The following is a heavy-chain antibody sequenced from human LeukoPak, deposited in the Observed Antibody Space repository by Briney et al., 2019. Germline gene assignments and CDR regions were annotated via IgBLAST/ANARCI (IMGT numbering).Heavy chain of an antibody. CDR2: ISAYNGNT. J-gene: IGHJ1*01. CDR3: AGYSSSWTEYFQH. D-gene: IGHD6-13*01. CDR1: GYTFTGYY. V-gene: IGHV1-18*04. Sequence: ASVKVSCKASGYTFTGYYIHWVRQAPGQGLEWMGWISAYNGNTNYAQKLQGRVTMTTDTSTSTAYMELRSLRSDDTAVYYCAGYSSSWTEYFQHWGQGTLVTVSS.